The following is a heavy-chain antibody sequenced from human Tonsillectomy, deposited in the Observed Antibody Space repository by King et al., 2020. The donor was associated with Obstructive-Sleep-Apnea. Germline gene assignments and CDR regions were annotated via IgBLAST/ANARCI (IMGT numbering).Heavy chain of an antibody. J-gene: IGHJ6*02. V-gene: IGHV3-30*18. D-gene: IGHD6-13*01. CDR3: AKDMIAAAATGGMDV. CDR2: ISYDGSNE. Sequence: VQLVESGGGVVQPGRSLGLSCAASGFTFSSYGMHWVRQAPGKGLQWVAVISYDGSNEYYADSVKGRFTISRDNSNNTLYLQMNSLRAEDTAVYYCAKDMIAAAATGGMDVWGQGTTVTVSS. CDR1: GFTFSSYG.